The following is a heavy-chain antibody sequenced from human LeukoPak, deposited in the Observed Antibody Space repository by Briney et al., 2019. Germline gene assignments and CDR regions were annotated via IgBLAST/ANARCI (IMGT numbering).Heavy chain of an antibody. V-gene: IGHV3-23*01. Sequence: PGGSLRLSCAASGFTFSSYAMSWVRQAPGKGLEWVSTFSGTSSTPYAAAVKGRVTISRENSKNTLYLQLNSLRAEDTAVYYCAKLKQWQPQRYFFEYWGQGALVTVAS. D-gene: IGHD6-19*01. J-gene: IGHJ4*02. CDR1: GFTFSSYA. CDR2: FSGTSST. CDR3: AKLKQWQPQRYFFEY.